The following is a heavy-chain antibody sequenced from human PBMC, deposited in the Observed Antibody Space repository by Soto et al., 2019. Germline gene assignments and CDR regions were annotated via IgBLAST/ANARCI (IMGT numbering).Heavy chain of an antibody. D-gene: IGHD6-13*01. CDR1: GVTFSSYG. CDR2: IWYDGSNK. J-gene: IGHJ4*02. CDR3: ATGIAAAGTFPPYFDY. V-gene: IGHV3-33*01. Sequence: GGSLRLSCAASGVTFSSYGMHWVRQAPGKGLEWVAVIWYDGSNKYYADSVKGRFTISRDNSKNTLYLQMNSLRAEDTAVYYCATGIAAAGTFPPYFDYWGQGTLVTVSS.